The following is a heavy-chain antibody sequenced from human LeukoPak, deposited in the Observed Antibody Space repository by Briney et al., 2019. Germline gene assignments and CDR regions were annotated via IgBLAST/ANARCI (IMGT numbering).Heavy chain of an antibody. D-gene: IGHD3-22*01. V-gene: IGHV3-30-3*02. J-gene: IGHJ6*02. Sequence: GGSLRLSCAASGFTFSSYAMHWVRQAPGKGLEWVAVISYDGSNKYYADSVKGRFTISRDNSKNTLYLQMNSLRAEDTAVYYCAKIWDPYDSSGFMDVWGQGTTVTVSS. CDR3: AKIWDPYDSSGFMDV. CDR1: GFTFSSYA. CDR2: ISYDGSNK.